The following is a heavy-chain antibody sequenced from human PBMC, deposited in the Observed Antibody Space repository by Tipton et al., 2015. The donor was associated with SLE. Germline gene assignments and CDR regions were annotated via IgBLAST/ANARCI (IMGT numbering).Heavy chain of an antibody. D-gene: IGHD1-1*01. Sequence: QSGPEVKKPGSSVKVSCKASGGTFSSYAISWVRQAPGQGLEWMGGIIPIFGTATYAQNFQGRVSITADESTGTAYMELSSLRSEDTAVYYCAKDVGMWSGTGILVDFEYWGQGALVTVSS. CDR2: IIPIFGTA. V-gene: IGHV1-69*01. CDR1: GGTFSSYA. J-gene: IGHJ4*02. CDR3: AKDVGMWSGTGILVDFEY.